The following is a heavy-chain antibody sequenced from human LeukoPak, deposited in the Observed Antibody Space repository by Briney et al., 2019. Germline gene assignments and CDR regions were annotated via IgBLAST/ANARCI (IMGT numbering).Heavy chain of an antibody. CDR2: ISGSSSCI. Sequence: GGSLRLSCAASGFTFTTYSMSWVRQAPGKGLEWVSSISGSSSCIYYADSVKGRFTISRDNAKNSLFLQMNSLRAEDTAVYYCASPKNYYDSSGYFLGSPPDYWGQGTLVTVSS. CDR1: GFTFTTYS. V-gene: IGHV3-21*01. D-gene: IGHD3-22*01. CDR3: ASPKNYYDSSGYFLGSPPDY. J-gene: IGHJ4*02.